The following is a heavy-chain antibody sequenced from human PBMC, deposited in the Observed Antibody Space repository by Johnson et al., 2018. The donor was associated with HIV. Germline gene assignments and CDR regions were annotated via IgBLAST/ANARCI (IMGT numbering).Heavy chain of an antibody. CDR3: AKELAADGVDAFDI. D-gene: IGHD6-13*01. Sequence: QVQLVESGGGVVQPGRSLRLSCAASGFTFSSYAMHWVRQAPGKGLEWVAVISYAGSNKSYADSVKGRFTISRDNSKNTLYLQMNSLRVEDTAVYYCAKELAADGVDAFDIWGQGTMVTVS. CDR1: GFTFSSYA. J-gene: IGHJ3*02. CDR2: ISYAGSNK. V-gene: IGHV3-30-3*01.